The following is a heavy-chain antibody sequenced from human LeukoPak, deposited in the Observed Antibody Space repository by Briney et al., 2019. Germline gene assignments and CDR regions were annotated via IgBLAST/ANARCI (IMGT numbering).Heavy chain of an antibody. D-gene: IGHD3-22*01. J-gene: IGHJ3*02. Sequence: SETLSLTCTVSGGSISSSSYYCGWIRQPPGKGLEWIGSIYYSGSTYYNPSLKSRVTISVDTSKNQFSLKLSSVTAADTAVYYCARRRASSGYYPQGDAFDIWGQGTMVTVSS. CDR1: GGSISSSSYY. V-gene: IGHV4-39*07. CDR2: IYYSGST. CDR3: ARRRASSGYYPQGDAFDI.